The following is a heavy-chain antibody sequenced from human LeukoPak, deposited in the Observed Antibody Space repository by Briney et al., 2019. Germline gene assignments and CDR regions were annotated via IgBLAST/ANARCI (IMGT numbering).Heavy chain of an antibody. CDR1: GFTFSSNW. CDR2: IKPDGSAE. Sequence: GGSLRLSCATSGFTFSSNWMSWVRHAPGRGLEWVANIKPDGSAEYYAASVKGRFTVSRDNAKNSLYLQMNSLRAEDTAVYYCARANHSSWHNLGQGTLVTVSS. D-gene: IGHD6-13*01. CDR3: ARANHSSWHN. J-gene: IGHJ4*02. V-gene: IGHV3-7*01.